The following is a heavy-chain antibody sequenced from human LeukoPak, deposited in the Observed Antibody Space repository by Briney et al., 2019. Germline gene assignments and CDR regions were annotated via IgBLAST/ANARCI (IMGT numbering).Heavy chain of an antibody. D-gene: IGHD4-4*01. J-gene: IGHJ4*02. CDR2: IYYSGST. CDR3: ARQGGKSRVTILDY. Sequence: PSETLSLTCTVSGGSISSYYWSWLRQPPGKGLEWIGYIYYSGSTNYNPSLKSRVTISVDTSKNQFSLKLSSVTAADTAVYYCARQGGKSRVTILDYWGQGTLVTVSS. CDR1: GGSISSYY. V-gene: IGHV4-59*08.